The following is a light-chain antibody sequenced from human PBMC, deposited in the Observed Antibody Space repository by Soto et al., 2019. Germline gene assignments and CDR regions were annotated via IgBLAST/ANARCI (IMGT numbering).Light chain of an antibody. J-gene: IGKJ3*01. Sequence: EIVLTQSPGTLSLSPGERATLSCRASQSVSSISLAWYLQKPGQAPRRLVYGASSRATGIPDRFSGSGSGTDLTLTISRLEPEDFAVYYCQQYGSSPFTFGPGAKVDIK. CDR2: GAS. V-gene: IGKV3-20*01. CDR1: QSVSSIS. CDR3: QQYGSSPFT.